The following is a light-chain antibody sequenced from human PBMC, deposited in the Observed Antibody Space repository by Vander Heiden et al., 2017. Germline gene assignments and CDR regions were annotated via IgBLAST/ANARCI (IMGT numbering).Light chain of an antibody. Sequence: QSALTQLPSASGSPGQSVTISCTGTSSDVGNYNYVSWYQQHPGKAPKLMIYEVSKRPSGVPDRFSGSKSGNTASLTVSGLQAEDEADYYCSSYAGSNIYVFGTGTKVTVL. CDR2: EVS. J-gene: IGLJ1*01. CDR3: SSYAGSNIYV. V-gene: IGLV2-8*01. CDR1: SSDVGNYNY.